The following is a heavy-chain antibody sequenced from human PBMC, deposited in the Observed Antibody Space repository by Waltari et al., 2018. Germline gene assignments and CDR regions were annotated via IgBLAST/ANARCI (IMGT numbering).Heavy chain of an antibody. CDR3: AREGLYYYDSSGYPMGAFDY. Sequence: QVQLVQSGAEVKKPGSSVKVSCKASGGTFSSDAISWVRQAPGQGLGWMGGIIPSFGTANYAQKFQGRVTITADESTSTAYMELSSLRSEDTAVYYCAREGLYYYDSSGYPMGAFDYWGQGTLVTVSS. D-gene: IGHD3-22*01. J-gene: IGHJ4*02. CDR2: IIPSFGTA. V-gene: IGHV1-69*12. CDR1: GGTFSSDA.